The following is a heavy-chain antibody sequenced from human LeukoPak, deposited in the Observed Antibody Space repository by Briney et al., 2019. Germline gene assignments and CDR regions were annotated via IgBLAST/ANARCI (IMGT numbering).Heavy chain of an antibody. J-gene: IGHJ4*02. D-gene: IGHD3-16*01. CDR3: ARDPPGGY. Sequence: ASVKVSCKASGYTFRSYYIHWVRQAPGQGLEWMGWMNPNSGGTNYAQRFQGRVTMTRDTSISTAYMELTRLRSDDTAVYYCARDPPGGYWGQGTLVTVSS. CDR2: MNPNSGGT. V-gene: IGHV1-2*02. CDR1: GYTFRSYY.